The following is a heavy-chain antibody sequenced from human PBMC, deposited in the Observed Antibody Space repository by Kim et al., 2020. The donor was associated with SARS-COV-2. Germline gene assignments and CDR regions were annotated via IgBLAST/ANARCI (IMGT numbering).Heavy chain of an antibody. D-gene: IGHD6-13*01. CDR2: IGSSGDT. J-gene: IGHJ4*02. V-gene: IGHV3-13*01. CDR3: ARARSSWYFDY. CDR1: GFAFSSYD. Sequence: GGSLRLSCAASGFAFSSYDMHWVRQATGKGLEWVSGIGSSGDTFYSGSVKGRFTISREDGKNSLYLQMNTLRAGDTAGYYCARARSSWYFDYWGQGTLVT.